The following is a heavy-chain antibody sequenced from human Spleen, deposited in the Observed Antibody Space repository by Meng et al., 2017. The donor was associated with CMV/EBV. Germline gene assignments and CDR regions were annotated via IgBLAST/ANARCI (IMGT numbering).Heavy chain of an antibody. CDR1: GFAFDDYG. V-gene: IGHV3-20*04. D-gene: IGHD2-21*01. CDR3: ARDHLGEWAYCGGDCSVDY. J-gene: IGHJ4*02. Sequence: GESLKISCAASGFAFDDYGMYWVRQAPGKGLEWVSGISWNGGNTGYADAVKGRFTISRDNAKNSLYLQMNSLRAEDTAVYYCARDHLGEWAYCGGDCSVDYWGQGTLVTVSS. CDR2: ISWNGGNT.